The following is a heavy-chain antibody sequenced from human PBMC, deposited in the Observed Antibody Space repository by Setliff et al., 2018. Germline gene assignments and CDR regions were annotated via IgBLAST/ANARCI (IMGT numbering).Heavy chain of an antibody. V-gene: IGHV3-23*01. Sequence: SCKASGGTFSSYAMSWVRQAPGKGLGWVSAISGSAGSTYYADSVKGRFTISRDNSKNTLYLQMNSLTAEDTAVYYCARVPQLLWFGEGRGPFEHWGQGTQVTVSS. CDR3: ARVPQLLWFGEGRGPFEH. D-gene: IGHD3-10*01. CDR1: GGTFSSYA. J-gene: IGHJ4*02. CDR2: ISGSAGST.